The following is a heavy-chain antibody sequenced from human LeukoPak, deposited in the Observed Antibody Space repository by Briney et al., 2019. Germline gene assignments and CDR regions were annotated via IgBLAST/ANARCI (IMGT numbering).Heavy chain of an antibody. Sequence: GGSLRLSCAASGFTVSSYGMHWVRQAPGKGLEWVAVISYDGSNKYYADSVKGRFTISRDNSKNTLYLQMNSLRAEDTAVYYCAKSSYWGQGTLVTVSS. CDR3: AKSSY. CDR2: ISYDGSNK. CDR1: GFTVSSYG. V-gene: IGHV3-30*18. J-gene: IGHJ4*02.